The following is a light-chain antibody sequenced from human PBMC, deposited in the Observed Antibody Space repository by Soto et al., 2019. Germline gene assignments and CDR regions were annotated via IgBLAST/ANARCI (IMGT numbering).Light chain of an antibody. CDR2: LNSDGSH. V-gene: IGLV4-69*01. Sequence: QLVLTQSPSASASLGASVKLTCTLSSGHSSYAIAWHQQQPEKGPRYLMKLNSDGSHYKGGGIPDRFSGSSSGAERYLTSSSLQSEDVADYYCQTWGTGIQVFGTGTKLTVL. CDR1: SGHSSYA. CDR3: QTWGTGIQV. J-gene: IGLJ1*01.